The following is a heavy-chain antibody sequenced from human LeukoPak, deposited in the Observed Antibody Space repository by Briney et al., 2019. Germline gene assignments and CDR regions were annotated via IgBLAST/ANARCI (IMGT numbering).Heavy chain of an antibody. CDR3: ARQGGYGYYFDY. J-gene: IGHJ4*02. CDR2: IYHSGST. V-gene: IGHV4-4*02. Sequence: SETLSLTCAVSGGSISSSNWWSWVRQPPGKGLEWIGEIYHSGSTNYNPSLKSRVTISVDKSKNQFFLKLSSVTAADTAVYYCARQGGYGYYFDYWGQGTLVTVSS. D-gene: IGHD5-12*01. CDR1: GGSISSSNW.